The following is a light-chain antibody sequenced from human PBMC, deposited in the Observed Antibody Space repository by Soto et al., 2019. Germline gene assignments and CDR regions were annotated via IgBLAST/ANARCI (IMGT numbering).Light chain of an antibody. CDR2: GVS. Sequence: EIVMTQSPATLSVSPGERATLSCRASQSVGSNLAWYQQKAGQAPRLLIYGVSTRATGVPARFRGSGSGTEFTLTISSLQSEDFALYYCQRYNDWPLQVTFGGGTKVEIK. J-gene: IGKJ4*01. V-gene: IGKV3-15*01. CDR3: QRYNDWPLQVT. CDR1: QSVGSN.